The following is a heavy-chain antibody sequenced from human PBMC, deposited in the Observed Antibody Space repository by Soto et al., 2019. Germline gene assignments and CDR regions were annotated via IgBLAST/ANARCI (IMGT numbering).Heavy chain of an antibody. CDR1: CGSFSGYY. Sequence: KASETLSLTCAGYCGSFSGYYWSWIRQSPGKGLEWIGEMNHGGSTNYNPSLKSRVTISVDTSKNQFSLKLSSVTAADTAVYYCAKEKGYCINGVCYGGYFDYWGQGTLVTVSS. CDR3: AKEKGYCINGVCYGGYFDY. CDR2: MNHGGST. J-gene: IGHJ4*02. V-gene: IGHV4-34*01. D-gene: IGHD2-8*01.